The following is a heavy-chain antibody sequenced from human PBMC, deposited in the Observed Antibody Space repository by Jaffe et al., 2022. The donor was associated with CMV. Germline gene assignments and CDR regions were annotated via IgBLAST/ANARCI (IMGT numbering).Heavy chain of an antibody. CDR1: GGSFSGYY. CDR3: ARVFRPYYYDSSGYFDY. CDR2: INHSGST. Sequence: QVQLQQWGAGLLKPSETLSLTCAVYGGSFSGYYWSWIRQPPGKGLEWIGEINHSGSTNYNPSLKSRVTISVDTSKNQFSLKLSSVTAADTAVYYCARVFRPYYYDSSGYFDYWGQGTLVTVSS. V-gene: IGHV4-34*01. J-gene: IGHJ4*02. D-gene: IGHD3-22*01.